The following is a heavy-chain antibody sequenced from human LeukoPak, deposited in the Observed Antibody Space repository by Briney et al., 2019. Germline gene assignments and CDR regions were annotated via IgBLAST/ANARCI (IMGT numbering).Heavy chain of an antibody. CDR3: AKIQYSRSSGYFDC. D-gene: IGHD6-6*01. Sequence: PGRSLRLSCAASGFIFSSYGMHWVRQAPGKGLEWVAAISNDGSSQYYEDSVKGRFTISRDNSRNTLYLQMNSLRAEDTAVYYCAKIQYSRSSGYFDCWGQGTLVTVSS. CDR2: ISNDGSSQ. V-gene: IGHV3-30*18. CDR1: GFIFSSYG. J-gene: IGHJ4*02.